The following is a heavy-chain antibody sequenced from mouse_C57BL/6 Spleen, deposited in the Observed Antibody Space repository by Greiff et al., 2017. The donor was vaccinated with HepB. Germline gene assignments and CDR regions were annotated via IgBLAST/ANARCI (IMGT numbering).Heavy chain of an antibody. CDR1: GFSLSTFGMG. CDR3: ARIGYYGSSHWYFDV. Sequence: VKLMECGPGILQPSQTLSLTCSFSGFSLSTFGMGVGWIRQPSGKGLEWLAHIWWDDDKYYNPALKSRLTISKDTSKNQVFLKIANVDTADTATYYCARIGYYGSSHWYFDVWGTGTTVTVSS. CDR2: IWWDDDK. D-gene: IGHD1-1*01. V-gene: IGHV8-8*01. J-gene: IGHJ1*03.